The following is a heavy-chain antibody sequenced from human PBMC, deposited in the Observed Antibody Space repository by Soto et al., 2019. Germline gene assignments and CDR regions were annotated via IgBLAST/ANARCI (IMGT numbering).Heavy chain of an antibody. CDR2: ISSSGTI. CDR3: ARDRKVGIPVNYYYYGMDV. Sequence: SETLSLTCSVSGGSIRDYFWTWIRQPPGKGLEWIGYISSSGTINYNSSLKSRVTIPLDTSRNHFSLKLSSVTAADTAVYFCARDRKVGIPVNYYYYGMDVWGQGTTVTVAS. J-gene: IGHJ6*02. CDR1: GGSIRDYF. D-gene: IGHD1-26*01. V-gene: IGHV4-59*01.